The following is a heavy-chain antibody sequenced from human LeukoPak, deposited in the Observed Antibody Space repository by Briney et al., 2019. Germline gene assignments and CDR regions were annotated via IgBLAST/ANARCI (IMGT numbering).Heavy chain of an antibody. V-gene: IGHV3-11*04. CDR3: ARDLYYYDSSGYFY. Sequence: GGSLRLSCAASGFTFSDYYMSWIRQAPGKGLEWVSYISSSGSTIYYADSVKGRFTISRDNAKNSLYLQMNSLRAEDTAVNYCARDLYYYDSSGYFYWGQGTLVTVSS. D-gene: IGHD3-22*01. CDR2: ISSSGSTI. CDR1: GFTFSDYY. J-gene: IGHJ4*02.